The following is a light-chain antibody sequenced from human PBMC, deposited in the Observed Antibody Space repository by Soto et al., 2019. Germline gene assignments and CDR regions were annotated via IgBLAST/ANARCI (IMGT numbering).Light chain of an antibody. V-gene: IGKV1-12*01. CDR2: GAS. J-gene: IGKJ1*01. Sequence: DIQMTPSPSSVSASVGDRLTITCRASRAISNSLAWYQQTPGKAPTRLLRGASSLHRGVPSRFSGGGAGTEFTLTISSLQPEDFATYYCQQSSAFPRTFGQGTKVDVK. CDR3: QQSSAFPRT. CDR1: RAISNS.